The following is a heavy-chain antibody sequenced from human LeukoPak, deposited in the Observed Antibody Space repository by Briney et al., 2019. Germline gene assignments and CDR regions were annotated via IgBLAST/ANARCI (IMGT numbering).Heavy chain of an antibody. J-gene: IGHJ4*02. CDR3: ARGSPLDYYFDY. CDR1: GGSFSGYY. CDR2: INHSGST. Sequence: SETLSLTCAVYGGSFSGYYWSWIRQPPGKGLEWIGEINHSGSTNYNPSLKSRVTISVDTSKNQFSLRLSSVTAADTAVYYCARGSPLDYYFDYWGQGTLVTVSS. V-gene: IGHV4-34*01.